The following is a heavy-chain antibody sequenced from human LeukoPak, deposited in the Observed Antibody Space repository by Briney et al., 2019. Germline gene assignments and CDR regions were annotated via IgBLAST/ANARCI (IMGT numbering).Heavy chain of an antibody. Sequence: SETLSLTCTVSGGSISTSNYYWGWIRQPPGKGLEWIGRIYTSGSTNYNPSLKSRVTMSVDTSKNQFSLKLSSVTAADTAVYYCARDRNYYYMDVWGKGTTVTISS. J-gene: IGHJ6*03. CDR1: GGSISTSNYY. CDR3: ARDRNYYYMDV. CDR2: IYTSGST. V-gene: IGHV4-39*07.